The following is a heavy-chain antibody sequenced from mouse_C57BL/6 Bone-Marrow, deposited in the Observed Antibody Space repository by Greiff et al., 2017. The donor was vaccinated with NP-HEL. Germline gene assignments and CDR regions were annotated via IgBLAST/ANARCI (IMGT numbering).Heavy chain of an antibody. J-gene: IGHJ4*01. Sequence: VQLKESGAELARPGASVKLSCKASGYTFTSYGISWVKQRTGQGLEWIGEIYPRSGNTYYNEKFKGKATLTADKSSSTAYMELRSLTSEDSAVYFCARGYYGGLYAMDYWGQGTSVTVSS. CDR3: ARGYYGGLYAMDY. D-gene: IGHD1-1*01. V-gene: IGHV1-81*01. CDR1: GYTFTSYG. CDR2: IYPRSGNT.